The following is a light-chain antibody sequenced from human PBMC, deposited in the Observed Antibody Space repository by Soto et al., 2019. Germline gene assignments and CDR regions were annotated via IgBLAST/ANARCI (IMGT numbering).Light chain of an antibody. CDR1: SRDVGCYDY. CDR2: EVT. V-gene: IGLV2-23*02. J-gene: IGLJ2*01. CDR3: CSFAGMNIWI. Sequence: QSALTQPAPVSGSPGQSITISCTGTSRDVGCYDYVSWYQQHPGKAPKLIIYEVTKRPSGVSNRFSGSKSGNTASLTISGLQAEDEADYYCCSFAGMNIWIFGGRTKVTVL.